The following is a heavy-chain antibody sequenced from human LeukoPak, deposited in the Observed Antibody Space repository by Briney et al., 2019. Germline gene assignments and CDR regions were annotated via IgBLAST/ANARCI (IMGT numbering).Heavy chain of an antibody. Sequence: GGSLRLSCAASGFTFSSYSMNWVRQAPGKGLEWVSSISSSSSYIYYADSVKGRFTISRDNAKNSLYLQMNSLRAEDTAVYYCARGRIAAAGIGMDVWGQGTTVTVSS. J-gene: IGHJ6*02. V-gene: IGHV3-21*01. CDR1: GFTFSSYS. D-gene: IGHD6-13*01. CDR3: ARGRIAAAGIGMDV. CDR2: ISSSSSYI.